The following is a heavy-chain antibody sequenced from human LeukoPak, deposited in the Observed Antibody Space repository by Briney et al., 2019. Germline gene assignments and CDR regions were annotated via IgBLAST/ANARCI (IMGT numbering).Heavy chain of an antibody. CDR3: ATSLYSSSRRFDY. D-gene: IGHD6-6*01. CDR1: GYTLTELS. CDR2: FDPEDGET. V-gene: IGHV1-24*01. Sequence: APVKVSCKVSGYTLTELSMHWVRQAPGKGLEWMGGFDPEDGETIYAQKFQGRVTMTEDTSTDTAYMELSSLRSEDTAVYYCATSLYSSSRRFDYWGQGTLVTVSS. J-gene: IGHJ4*02.